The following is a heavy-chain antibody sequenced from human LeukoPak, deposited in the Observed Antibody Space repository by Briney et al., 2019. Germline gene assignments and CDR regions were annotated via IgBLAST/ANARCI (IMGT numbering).Heavy chain of an antibody. CDR2: IIPIFGTA. CDR1: GGTFSSYA. Sequence: ASVKVSCKASGGTFSSYAISWVRQAPGQGLEWMGGIIPIFGTANYAQKFQGRVTITADESTSTAYMELSSLRSEDTAVYYCAGLLWFGELYHFDYWGQGTLVTVSS. V-gene: IGHV1-69*13. J-gene: IGHJ4*02. CDR3: AGLLWFGELYHFDY. D-gene: IGHD3-10*01.